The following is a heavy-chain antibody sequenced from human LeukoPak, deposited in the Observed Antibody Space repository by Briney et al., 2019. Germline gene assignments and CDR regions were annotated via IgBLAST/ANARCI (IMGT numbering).Heavy chain of an antibody. Sequence: GRSLRLSCAASGFTFSSYGMHWVRQAPGKGLEWVAVIWYDGSNKYYADSVKGRFTISRDNSKNTPYLQMNSLRAEDTAVYYCARDLKRWFGELSNYYYGMDVWGKGTTVTVSS. D-gene: IGHD3-10*01. J-gene: IGHJ6*04. V-gene: IGHV3-33*01. CDR3: ARDLKRWFGELSNYYYGMDV. CDR1: GFTFSSYG. CDR2: IWYDGSNK.